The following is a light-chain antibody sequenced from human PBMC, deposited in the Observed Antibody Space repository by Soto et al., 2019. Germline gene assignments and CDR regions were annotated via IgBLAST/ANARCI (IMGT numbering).Light chain of an antibody. J-gene: IGKJ1*01. Sequence: DIQMTQSPSTLSASVGDRVTITCRASQSISSWLAWYQQKPGKAPKLLIYDVSTLESGVPSRFSGSASGTGFTLTISSLQPDDFATYYCQQYSIYWTFGQGTKVDIK. CDR2: DVS. CDR3: QQYSIYWT. CDR1: QSISSW. V-gene: IGKV1-5*01.